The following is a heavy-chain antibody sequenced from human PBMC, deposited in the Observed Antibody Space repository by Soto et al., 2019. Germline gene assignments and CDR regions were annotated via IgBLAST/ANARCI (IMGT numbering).Heavy chain of an antibody. CDR1: GFSLSTSGVG. CDR3: AHRLVVRGSSQEDWFDP. J-gene: IGHJ5*02. CDR2: IYWDDDK. D-gene: IGHD3-10*01. V-gene: IGHV2-5*02. Sequence: SGPTLVNPTQTLTLTCTFSGFSLSTSGVGVGWIRQPPGKALEWLALIYWDDDKRYSPSLKSRLTITKDTSKNQVVLTMTNMDPVDTATYYCAHRLVVRGSSQEDWFDPWGQGTLVTVSS.